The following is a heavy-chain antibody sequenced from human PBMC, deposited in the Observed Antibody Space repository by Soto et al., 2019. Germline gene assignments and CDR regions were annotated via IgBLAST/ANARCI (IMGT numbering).Heavy chain of an antibody. J-gene: IGHJ4*02. CDR1: GFTFSSYA. V-gene: IGHV3-23*01. CDR2: ISGSGGST. D-gene: IGHD6-13*01. CDR3: AKVMGSWYESRIFDY. Sequence: GSLRLSCAASGFTFSSYAMSWVRQAPGKGLEWVSAISGSGGSTYYADSVKGRFTISRDNSKNTLYLQMNSLRAEDTAVYYCAKVMGSWYESRIFDYWGQGTLVTVSS.